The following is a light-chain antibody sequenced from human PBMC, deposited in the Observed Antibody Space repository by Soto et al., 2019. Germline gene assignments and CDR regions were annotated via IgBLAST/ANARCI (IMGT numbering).Light chain of an antibody. J-gene: IGLJ2*01. CDR1: ISDVGGYNY. CDR2: EVT. CDR3: SAYRSGSTVV. V-gene: IGLV2-14*01. Sequence: QSALTQPASVSRSPGQSITISCTGTISDVGGYNYVSWYQQFSGKAPTLIIYEVTNRPSGISNRFSGSKSGETASLTISGRRAEEEADYYCSAYRSGSTVVFGGGTKLTVL.